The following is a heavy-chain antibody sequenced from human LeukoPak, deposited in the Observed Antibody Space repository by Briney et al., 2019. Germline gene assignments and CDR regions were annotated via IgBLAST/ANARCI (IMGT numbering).Heavy chain of an antibody. D-gene: IGHD6-13*01. Sequence: SETLSLTCSVSGDSVTSTYWSWIRQPPGKGLEWIGYIYYSGSTIYNPSLKSRVTISVDTSKNQFSLKLNFVTAADTAVYYCAKGSPAAAGIVDYWGQGTLVTVSS. CDR3: AKGSPAAAGIVDY. CDR1: GDSVTSTY. J-gene: IGHJ4*02. CDR2: IYYSGST. V-gene: IGHV4-59*02.